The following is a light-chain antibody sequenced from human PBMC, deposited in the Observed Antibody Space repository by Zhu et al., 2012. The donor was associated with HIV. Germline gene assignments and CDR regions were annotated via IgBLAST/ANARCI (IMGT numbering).Light chain of an antibody. CDR1: QTVGSWY. J-gene: IGKJ1*01. CDR3: QQCESWPPVT. V-gene: IGKV3-20*01. CDR2: GAF. Sequence: EIVLTQSPGTLSLSPGERATLSCRASQTVGSWYLAWYQQKPGQALRLLVYGAFNRATGVPDRFSASGSGTDFTLSISTMRSEDFALYYCQQCESWPPVTFGQGTTVEI.